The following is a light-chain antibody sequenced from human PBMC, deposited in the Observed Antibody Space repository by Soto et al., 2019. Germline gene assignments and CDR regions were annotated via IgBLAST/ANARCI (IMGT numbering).Light chain of an antibody. CDR3: HVWDSDRDHPV. V-gene: IGLV3-21*04. CDR1: NIGSKS. Sequence: SYELTQPPSVSVAPGKTARITCGGNNIGSKSVHWYQQKSGQAPVLVIYYEIDRPSGIPDRFSGSNYGNTATLTISSVEAGDEADYYCHVWDSDRDHPVFGGGTKLTVL. CDR2: YEI. J-gene: IGLJ2*01.